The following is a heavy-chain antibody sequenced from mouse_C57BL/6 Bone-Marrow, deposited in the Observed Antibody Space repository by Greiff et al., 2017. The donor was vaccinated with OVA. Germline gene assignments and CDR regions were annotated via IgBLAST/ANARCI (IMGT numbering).Heavy chain of an antibody. CDR1: GYTFTSYG. CDR2: IYPRSGNT. V-gene: IGHV1-81*01. CDR3: ARDPLYYYGSSYWYLDV. J-gene: IGHJ1*03. Sequence: VQLQQSGAELARPWASVKLSCKASGYTFTSYGISWVKQRTGQGLEWIGEIYPRSGNTYYNEKFKGKATLTADKSSSTAYMELRSLTSEDAAVYFCARDPLYYYGSSYWYLDVWGTGTTVTVSS. D-gene: IGHD1-1*01.